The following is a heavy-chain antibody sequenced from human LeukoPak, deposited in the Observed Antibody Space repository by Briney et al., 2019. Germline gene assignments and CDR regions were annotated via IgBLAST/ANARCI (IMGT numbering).Heavy chain of an antibody. V-gene: IGHV3-74*01. Sequence: PGGSLRLSCAASGFTFSSYWMHWVRQAPGKGLVWVSRINSDGSSTSYADSVKGRFTISRDNAKNTLYLQMNSLRAEDTVVYYCATLASGSRPKPDYWGQGTLVTVSS. CDR3: ATLASGSRPKPDY. CDR2: INSDGSST. D-gene: IGHD1-26*01. J-gene: IGHJ4*02. CDR1: GFTFSSYW.